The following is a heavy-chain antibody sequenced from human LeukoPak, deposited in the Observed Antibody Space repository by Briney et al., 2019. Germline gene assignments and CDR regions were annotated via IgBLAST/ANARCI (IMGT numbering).Heavy chain of an antibody. D-gene: IGHD6-19*01. CDR2: VSISSSTI. CDR1: GFTFSGHN. J-gene: IGHJ6*02. Sequence: GGSLRLSCAASGFTFSGHNMNWARQAPGKGLEWISFVSISSSTIYYADSVKGRFTISRDNAKNSLYLQMNSLRAEDTAVYYCARGYSSGLMDVWGQGTTVTVSS. CDR3: ARGYSSGLMDV. V-gene: IGHV3-48*04.